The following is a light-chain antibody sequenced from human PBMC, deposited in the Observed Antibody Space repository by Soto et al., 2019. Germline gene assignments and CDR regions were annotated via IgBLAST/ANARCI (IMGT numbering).Light chain of an antibody. CDR2: EVS. CDR1: SSDVVGYNY. Sequence: QSVLTQPASVSGSPGQSITSSCTGTSSDVVGYNYVSWYQQHPGKAPKLMIYEVSNRPSGVSNRFSGSKSGNTASLTISGLQAEDEADYYCSSYTSSSTPLYVFGTGTKVTVL. J-gene: IGLJ1*01. CDR3: SSYTSSSTPLYV. V-gene: IGLV2-14*01.